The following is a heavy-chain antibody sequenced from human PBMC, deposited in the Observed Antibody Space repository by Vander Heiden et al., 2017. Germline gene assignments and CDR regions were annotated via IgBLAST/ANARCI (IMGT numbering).Heavy chain of an antibody. CDR2: IYYSGST. CDR3: ARRALGGVDY. CDR1: VGSISSSSYY. V-gene: IGHV4-39*01. D-gene: IGHD2-15*01. J-gene: IGHJ4*02. Sequence: QLQLQESGPGLVKPSETLSLTCTVSVGSISSSSYYWGWIRQPPGKGLEWIGSIYYSGSTYYNPSLKSRVTISVDTSKNQFSLKLSSVTAADTAVYYCARRALGGVDYWGQGTLVTVSS.